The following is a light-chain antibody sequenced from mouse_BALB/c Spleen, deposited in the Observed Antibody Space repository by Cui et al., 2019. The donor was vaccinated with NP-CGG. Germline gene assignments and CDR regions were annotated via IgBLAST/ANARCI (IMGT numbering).Light chain of an antibody. CDR1: TGAVTTSNY. V-gene: IGLV1*01. CDR2: GTN. CDR3: ALWYSNHWV. J-gene: IGLJ1*01. Sequence: QAVETQESALTTSPGETVTLTCRSSTGAVTTSNYANWVQEKPDHLFTGLIGGTNNRAPGVPARLSGSLIADKAALTITGAQTEDETIYFCALWYSNHWVFGGGTKLTVL.